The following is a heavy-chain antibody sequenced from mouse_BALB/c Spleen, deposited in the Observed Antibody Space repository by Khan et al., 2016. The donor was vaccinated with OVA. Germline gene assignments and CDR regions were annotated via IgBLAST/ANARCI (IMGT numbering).Heavy chain of an antibody. CDR2: IDPENGDT. Sequence: VQLQQSGAELVRPGALVKLSCKASGFNIEDYYMNWVKQRPEQGLEWIGWIDPENGDTIYDPKFQGKASVTADTSSNTAYQQLSSLTSEDTAVYYCARRGYGNYWFAYWGQGTLVTVSA. V-gene: IGHV14-1*02. D-gene: IGHD2-1*01. CDR3: ARRGYGNYWFAY. J-gene: IGHJ3*01. CDR1: GFNIEDYY.